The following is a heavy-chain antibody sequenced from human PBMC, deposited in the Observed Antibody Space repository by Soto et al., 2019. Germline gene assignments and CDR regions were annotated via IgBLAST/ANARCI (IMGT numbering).Heavy chain of an antibody. D-gene: IGHD1-26*01. Sequence: SETLSLTCTFSGGSISSGGYYLSWSRQHPGNGLEWLGYIYYSGRNYYNPSLKSRVTISVATSKSQSSLKLSSVTAADTAVYYCARSPTVQPEYSWIALLPNYFDYRGQGTLVTVSS. V-gene: IGHV4-31*03. CDR2: IYYSGRN. J-gene: IGHJ4*02. CDR3: ARSPTVQPEYSWIALLPNYFDY. CDR1: GGSISSGGYY.